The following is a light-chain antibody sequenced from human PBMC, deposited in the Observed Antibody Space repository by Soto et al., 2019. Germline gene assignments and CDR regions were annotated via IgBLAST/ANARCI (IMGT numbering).Light chain of an antibody. Sequence: DIQMTQSPSTLSASVGDSVTITCRASQSISSWLAWYQQKPGMAPKLLIYKASSLGSGVPSRFSGSGSGTEFTLTISSLQPDDFATYYCQQYETFSGTFGPGTKVEI. CDR2: KAS. CDR1: QSISSW. CDR3: QQYETFSGT. V-gene: IGKV1-5*03. J-gene: IGKJ1*01.